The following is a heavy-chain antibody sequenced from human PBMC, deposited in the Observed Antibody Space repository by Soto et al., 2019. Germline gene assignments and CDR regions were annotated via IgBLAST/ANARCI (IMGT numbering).Heavy chain of an antibody. V-gene: IGHV1-3*01. CDR2: INAGNGNT. CDR1: GYTFTSYA. Sequence: ASVKVSCKASGYTFTSYAMHWVRQAPGQRLEWMGWINAGNGNTKYSQKFQGRVTITRDTSASTAYMEPSSLRSEDTAVYYCARDLSITIFGVVNHFDYWGQGTLVTVSS. D-gene: IGHD3-3*01. J-gene: IGHJ4*02. CDR3: ARDLSITIFGVVNHFDY.